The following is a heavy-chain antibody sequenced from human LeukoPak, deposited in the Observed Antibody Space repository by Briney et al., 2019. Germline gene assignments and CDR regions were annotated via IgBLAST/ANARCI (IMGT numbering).Heavy chain of an antibody. J-gene: IGHJ5*02. Sequence: ASVKVSCKASGYTFTGYYMHWVRQAPGQGLEWMGWINPNSGGTNYAQKFQGRVTMTRDTSISPAYMELRRLRSDDTAVYYCAKSTGFSPGNWFDPWGQGTLVTVSS. D-gene: IGHD4-17*01. CDR2: INPNSGGT. CDR3: AKSTGFSPGNWFDP. CDR1: GYTFTGYY. V-gene: IGHV1-2*02.